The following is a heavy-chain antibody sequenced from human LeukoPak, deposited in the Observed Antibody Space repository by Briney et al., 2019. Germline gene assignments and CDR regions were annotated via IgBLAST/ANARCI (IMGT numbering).Heavy chain of an antibody. D-gene: IGHD6-19*01. CDR2: IYYSGST. J-gene: IGHJ4*02. Sequence: PSETLSLTCTVSGGSISSYYWSWIRQPPGKGLEWIGYIYYSGSTNYNPSLKSRVTISVDTSKNQFSLELSSVTAADTAVYYCARDSSGWLGGYWGQGTLVTVSS. CDR1: GGSISSYY. V-gene: IGHV4-59*12. CDR3: ARDSSGWLGGY.